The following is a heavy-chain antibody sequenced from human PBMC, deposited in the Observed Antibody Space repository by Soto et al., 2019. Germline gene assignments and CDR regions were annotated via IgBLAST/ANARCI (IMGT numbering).Heavy chain of an antibody. V-gene: IGHV1-8*01. Sequence: ASVKVSCKASGYTFTSYDINWVRQATGQGLEWMGWMNPNSGNTGYAQKFQGRVTMTRNTSISTAYMELSSLRSEDTAVYYCAREIVVVPAAMVSDSYYGMDVWGQGTTVTVSS. CDR1: GYTFTSYD. CDR2: MNPNSGNT. J-gene: IGHJ6*02. D-gene: IGHD2-2*01. CDR3: AREIVVVPAAMVSDSYYGMDV.